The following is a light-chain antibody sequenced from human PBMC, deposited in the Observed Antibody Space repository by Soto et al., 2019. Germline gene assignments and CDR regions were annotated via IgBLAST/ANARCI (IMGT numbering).Light chain of an antibody. CDR1: SSNIGSNY. CDR2: DNN. V-gene: IGLV1-51*01. Sequence: QSVLTQPPSVSAAPGQKVTISCSGSSSNIGSNYVSWYQQLPGTAPKLLIYDNNKRPSGIPDLFSGSKSGTSATLGITGLPTGDEADYYCGTWDSSLSAVVFGGGTKLTVL. CDR3: GTWDSSLSAVV. J-gene: IGLJ2*01.